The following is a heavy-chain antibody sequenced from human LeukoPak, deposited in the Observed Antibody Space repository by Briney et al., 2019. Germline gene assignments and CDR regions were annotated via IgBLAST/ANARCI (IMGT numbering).Heavy chain of an antibody. V-gene: IGHV3-33*01. J-gene: IGHJ6*03. Sequence: GGSLRLSSTPAGFTFSSYGMHWVRQAPGKGLEWEAVIWYEGSNKYYANSMKGRFTISRDNSKKTLYLQMNSLRATEPAVYYCARDGYYDSSGYYYNYYYYMDVWGKGTTVTVSS. D-gene: IGHD3-22*01. CDR1: GFTFSSYG. CDR3: ARDGYYDSSGYYYNYYYYMDV. CDR2: IWYEGSNK.